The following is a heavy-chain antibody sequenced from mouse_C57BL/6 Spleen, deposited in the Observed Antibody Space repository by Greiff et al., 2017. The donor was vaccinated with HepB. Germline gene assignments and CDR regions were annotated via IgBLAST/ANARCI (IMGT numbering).Heavy chain of an antibody. Sequence: EVKLMESGGDLVKPGGSLKLSCAASGFTFSSYGMSWVRQTPDKRLEWVATISSGGSYTYYPDSVKGRFTISRDNAKNTLYLQMSSLKSEDTAMYYCERRRDSNYYLDYWGQGTTLTVSS. V-gene: IGHV5-6*02. CDR3: ERRRDSNYYLDY. D-gene: IGHD2-5*01. CDR2: ISSGGSYT. CDR1: GFTFSSYG. J-gene: IGHJ2*01.